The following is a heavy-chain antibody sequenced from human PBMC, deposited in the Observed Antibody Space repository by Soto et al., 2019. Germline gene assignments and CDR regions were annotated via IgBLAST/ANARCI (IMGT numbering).Heavy chain of an antibody. V-gene: IGHV3-30-3*01. CDR2: ISYDGSNK. Sequence: QVQLVESGGGVVQPGRSLRLSCSASGFTFSSYAMHWVRQAPGKGLEWVAVISYDGSNKYYADSVKGRFTISRDNSKNTLYLQMNSLRAEDTAVYYCARAGVVGIPYYFDYWGQGTLVTVSS. D-gene: IGHD3-22*01. CDR3: ARAGVVGIPYYFDY. J-gene: IGHJ4*02. CDR1: GFTFSSYA.